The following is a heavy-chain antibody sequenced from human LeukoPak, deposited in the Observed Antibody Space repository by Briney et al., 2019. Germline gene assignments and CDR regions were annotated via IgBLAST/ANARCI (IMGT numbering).Heavy chain of an antibody. CDR3: AKEKGIGGYSGSHLDY. J-gene: IGHJ4*02. CDR2: ISGSGGST. D-gene: IGHD1-26*01. Sequence: GGSLRLSCAASGFTFSSYAMSWVRQAPGKGLEWVSAISGSGGSTYYADSVKGRFTISRDNSKNTLYLQMNSLRAEDTAVYYCAKEKGIGGYSGSHLDYWGQGALVTVSS. V-gene: IGHV3-23*01. CDR1: GFTFSSYA.